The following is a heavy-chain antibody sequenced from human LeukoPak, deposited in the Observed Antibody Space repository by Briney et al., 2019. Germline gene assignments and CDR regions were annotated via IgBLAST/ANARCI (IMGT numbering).Heavy chain of an antibody. CDR2: IVVGSGNT. J-gene: IGHJ6*02. CDR3: AAAGNDILTGYYYYYGMDV. CDR1: GFTFTSSA. Sequence: TSVKVSCTASGFTFTSSAMQWVRQARGQRLEWIGWIVVGSGNTNYAQKFQERVTITRDMSTSTAYMELSSLRSEDTAVYYCAAAGNDILTGYYYYYGMDVWGQGTTVTVSS. D-gene: IGHD3-9*01. V-gene: IGHV1-58*02.